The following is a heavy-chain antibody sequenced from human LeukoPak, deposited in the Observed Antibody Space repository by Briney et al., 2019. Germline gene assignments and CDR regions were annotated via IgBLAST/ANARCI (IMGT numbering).Heavy chain of an antibody. CDR1: GFTFSGHW. CDR2: IKEDGTEK. Sequence: GGSLRLSCAGSGFTFSGHWMSWVRQAPGKGLEWVANIKEDGTEKYYVDSVKGRFTISRDNTKNALYLQMDSLRAEDTAVYYCARDEREGWGQGTLVTVSS. V-gene: IGHV3-7*01. J-gene: IGHJ4*02. CDR3: ARDEREG.